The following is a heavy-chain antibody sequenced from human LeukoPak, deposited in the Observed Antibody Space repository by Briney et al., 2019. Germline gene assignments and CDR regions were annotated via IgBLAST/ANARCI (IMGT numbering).Heavy chain of an antibody. CDR2: IKSKSSGGTI. CDR3: TTESGYKTARQRGFDS. Sequence: GGSLRLSCAASGFDFSFTWMSWVRQAPGKGLELVGRIKSKSSGGTIDYAAPVRGRFTISRDDTENMVFLQMSSLKTEDTAVYYCTTESGYKTARQRGFDSWGQGILVTVSS. J-gene: IGHJ4*02. V-gene: IGHV3-15*01. D-gene: IGHD5-12*01. CDR1: GFDFSFTW.